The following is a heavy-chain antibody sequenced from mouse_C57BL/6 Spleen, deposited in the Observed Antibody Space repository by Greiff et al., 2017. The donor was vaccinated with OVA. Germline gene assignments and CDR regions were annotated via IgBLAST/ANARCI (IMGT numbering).Heavy chain of an antibody. J-gene: IGHJ2*01. CDR1: GFTFSSYA. CDR3: AREGTGTYYFDY. Sequence: EVQLQESGGGLVKPGGSLKLSCAASGFTFSSYAMSWVRQTPEKRLEWVATISDGGSYTYYPDNVKGRFTISRDNAKNNLYLQMSHLKSEDTAMYYCAREGTGTYYFDYWGQGTTLTVSS. CDR2: ISDGGSYT. D-gene: IGHD4-1*01. V-gene: IGHV5-4*01.